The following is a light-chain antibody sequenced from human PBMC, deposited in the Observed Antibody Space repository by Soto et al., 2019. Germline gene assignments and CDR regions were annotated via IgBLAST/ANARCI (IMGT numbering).Light chain of an antibody. CDR3: LEHNSYTRT. Sequence: DIQMTQSPSSLSASVGDRVTITCRASQAIRNDLGWYQQKPGKAPKRLIYDANSLQSGVPSRFSGSGSATDFTLTIRRLQTEDFDTYSCLEHNSYTRTFGKGTK. V-gene: IGKV1-17*01. J-gene: IGKJ1*01. CDR2: DAN. CDR1: QAIRND.